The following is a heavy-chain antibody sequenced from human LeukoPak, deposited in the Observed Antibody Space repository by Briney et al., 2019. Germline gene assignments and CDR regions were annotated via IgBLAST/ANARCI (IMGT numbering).Heavy chain of an antibody. CDR1: GFTFSNAW. CDR2: ISASGSTK. V-gene: IGHV3-48*04. Sequence: QSGGSLRLSCAASGFTFSNAWMSWVRQAPGKGLGWVSYISASGSTKNYADSVKGRFSISRDNAKNSLYLHMNSLRAEDTAVYYCVRGCWTSWGQGTLVTVSS. D-gene: IGHD3/OR15-3a*01. J-gene: IGHJ4*02. CDR3: VRGCWTS.